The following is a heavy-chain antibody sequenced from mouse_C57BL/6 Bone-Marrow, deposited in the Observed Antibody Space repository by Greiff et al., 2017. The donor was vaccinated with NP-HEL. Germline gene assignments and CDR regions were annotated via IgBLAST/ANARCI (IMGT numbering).Heavy chain of an antibody. CDR3: ATLIYYDYDDWYFDV. J-gene: IGHJ1*03. CDR1: GYTFTDYY. CDR2: IGPGSGST. D-gene: IGHD2-4*01. Sequence: LVESGAELVKPGASVKISCKASGYTFTDYYINWVKQRPGQGLEWIGKIGPGSGSTYYNEKFKGKATLTADKSSSTAYMQLSSLTSEDSAVYFCATLIYYDYDDWYFDVWGTGTTVTVSS. V-gene: IGHV1-77*01.